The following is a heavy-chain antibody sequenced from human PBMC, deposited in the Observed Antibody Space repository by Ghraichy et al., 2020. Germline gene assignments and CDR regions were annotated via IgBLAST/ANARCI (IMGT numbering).Heavy chain of an antibody. Sequence: GGSLRLSCVASGFTFSTYAMSWVRQAPGQGLEWVSAINDGGRNTYYADSVKGRFTISRDNSKNTLYLQMNSLRAEDTAIYYCAKDVVNGSGWDLDYWGQGTLVTVSS. V-gene: IGHV3-23*01. CDR3: AKDVVNGSGWDLDY. CDR2: INDGGRNT. CDR1: GFTFSTYA. J-gene: IGHJ4*02. D-gene: IGHD6-19*01.